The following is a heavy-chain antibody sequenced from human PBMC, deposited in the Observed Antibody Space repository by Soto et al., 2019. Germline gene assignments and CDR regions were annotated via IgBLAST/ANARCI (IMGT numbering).Heavy chain of an antibody. CDR3: ASSVAVAGDRYWFDP. D-gene: IGHD6-19*01. Sequence: QVQLQESGPGLVKPSQTLSLTCTVSGGSISSGGYYWSWIRQHPGKVLEWIGYIYYSGSTYYNPSLQSRVTISVDTSKNQFSLKLSSVTAADTAVYYCASSVAVAGDRYWFDPWGQGTLVTVSS. CDR2: IYYSGST. CDR1: GGSISSGGYY. J-gene: IGHJ5*02. V-gene: IGHV4-31*03.